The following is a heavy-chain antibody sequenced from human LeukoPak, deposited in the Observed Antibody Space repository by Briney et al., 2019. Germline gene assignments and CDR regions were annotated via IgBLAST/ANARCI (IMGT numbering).Heavy chain of an antibody. J-gene: IGHJ4*02. CDR3: ATLSGDSHGYDY. Sequence: GRSLRLSCAASGFTFSSYAMHWVRQAPGKGLEWVAVILHDGSNKQYADSVKGRFTISRDNFKNTLYLQINSLRAEDTAVYYCATLSGDSHGYDYWGLGTLVTVSS. CDR2: ILHDGSNK. V-gene: IGHV3-30*03. D-gene: IGHD5-18*01. CDR1: GFTFSSYA.